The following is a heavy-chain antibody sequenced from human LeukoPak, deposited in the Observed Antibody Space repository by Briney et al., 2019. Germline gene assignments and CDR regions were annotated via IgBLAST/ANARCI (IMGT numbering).Heavy chain of an antibody. D-gene: IGHD3-3*01. CDR3: ARVPLKYDFWSGYYTGDYYYYGMDV. CDR2: ISVYNGNT. V-gene: IGHV1-18*01. J-gene: IGHJ6*02. Sequence: ASVKVSCKASGYSFSNYVITWVRQAPGQGLEWMGWISVYNGNTNYAQKLQGRVTMTTDTSTSTAYMELRSLRSDGTAVYYCARVPLKYDFWSGYYTGDYYYYGMDVWGQGTTVTVSS. CDR1: GYSFSNYV.